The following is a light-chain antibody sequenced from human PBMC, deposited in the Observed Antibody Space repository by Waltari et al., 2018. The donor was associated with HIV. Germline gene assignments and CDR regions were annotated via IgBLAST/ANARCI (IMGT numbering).Light chain of an antibody. Sequence: QSALTPPASVSGSPGQSITLSCTGTSSDVGGYNLVSWYQQHPGKAPKLMIYEVSKRPSGVSNRFSGSKSGNTASLTSSGLQAEDEADYYCCAYAGSTTYVIFGGGTKLTVL. CDR2: EVS. J-gene: IGLJ2*01. V-gene: IGLV2-23*02. CDR1: SSDVGGYNL. CDR3: CAYAGSTTYVI.